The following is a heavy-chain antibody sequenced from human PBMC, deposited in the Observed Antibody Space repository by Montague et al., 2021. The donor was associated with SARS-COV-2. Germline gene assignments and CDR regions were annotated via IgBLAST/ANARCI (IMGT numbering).Heavy chain of an antibody. CDR1: GFTFSSYT. CDR2: INSNGYYT. V-gene: IGHV3-21*01. CDR3: GREDGRSTSSSCSQGWFDV. J-gene: IGHJ5*02. Sequence: SLRLSCAASGFTFSSYTMIWVRQAPGMGLVYVSSINSNGYYTNYADSLKGRFTISRDNAGNTLYLQMNSLRAEDTAVYYCGREDGRSTSSSCSQGWFDVWGQGTPVTVSS. D-gene: IGHD2-2*01.